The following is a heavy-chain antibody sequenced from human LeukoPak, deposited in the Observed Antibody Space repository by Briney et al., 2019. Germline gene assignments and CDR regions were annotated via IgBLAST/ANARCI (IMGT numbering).Heavy chain of an antibody. J-gene: IGHJ3*02. V-gene: IGHV1-18*01. CDR3: ARGQYVLLWFGDDMGAFDI. Sequence: ASVKVSCKASGYSFTSYGISWVRQAPGQGLEWMGWISAYNGNTNYAHKLQGRVSKTTDTSTSTAYMELRSLRSDDTAVYYCARGQYVLLWFGDDMGAFDIWGQGTMVTVSS. D-gene: IGHD3-10*01. CDR1: GYSFTSYG. CDR2: ISAYNGNT.